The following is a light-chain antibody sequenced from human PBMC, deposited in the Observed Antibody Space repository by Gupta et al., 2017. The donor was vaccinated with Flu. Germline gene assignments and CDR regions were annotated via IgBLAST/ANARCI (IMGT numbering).Light chain of an antibody. Sequence: IVSRQPRATLSFSLRDRATLSSEASQSVSSCYLAWYQQKPGLAPRLLIYDASSRPTGIPYRCSSSGSGTDFTLTISRLEPEDFAVYYCQQYGSSPLTFGGGTKVEIK. CDR1: QSVSSCY. V-gene: IGKV3D-20*01. CDR2: DAS. J-gene: IGKJ4*01. CDR3: QQYGSSPLT.